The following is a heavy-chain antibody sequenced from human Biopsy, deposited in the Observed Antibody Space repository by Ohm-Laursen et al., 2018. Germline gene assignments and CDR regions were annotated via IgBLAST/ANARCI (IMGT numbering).Heavy chain of an antibody. J-gene: IGHJ3*02. V-gene: IGHV4-59*07. CDR1: GGSMTGYE. CDR2: IYYSGGT. D-gene: IGHD1-26*01. CDR3: ARVEAGTYDALDI. Sequence: SDTLSLTCSVSGGSMTGYEWSWIRLAPGKGLGGIGFIYYSGGTKYNPSLASRVTFSVDMSKSQFSLKLYSVTAADTAVYYCARVEAGTYDALDIWGQGTLVAVSA.